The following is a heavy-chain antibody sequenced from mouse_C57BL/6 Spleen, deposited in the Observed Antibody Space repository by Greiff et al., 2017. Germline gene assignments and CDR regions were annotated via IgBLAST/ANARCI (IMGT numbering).Heavy chain of an antibody. CDR3: ARGDTTVDYYAMDY. J-gene: IGHJ4*01. V-gene: IGHV5-6*02. D-gene: IGHD1-1*01. Sequence: VMLVESGGDLVKPGGSLKLSCAASGFTFSSYGMSWVRQTPDKRLEWVATISSGGSYTYYPDSVKGRFTISRDNAKNTLYLQMSSLKSEDTAMYYCARGDTTVDYYAMDYWGQGTSVTVSS. CDR2: ISSGGSYT. CDR1: GFTFSSYG.